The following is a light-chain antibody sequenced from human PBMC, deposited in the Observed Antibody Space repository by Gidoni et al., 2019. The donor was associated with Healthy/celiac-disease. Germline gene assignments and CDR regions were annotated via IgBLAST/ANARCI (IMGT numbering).Light chain of an antibody. Sequence: SYELTQPPSVSVSTGQPARITCSGDALPKQYAYWYQQKPGQAPVLVISKDSERPSGIPERFSGSSSGTTVTLIISGVQAEDEADYYCQSADSRGTYVVFGGGTKLTVL. CDR2: KDS. V-gene: IGLV3-25*03. CDR3: QSADSRGTYVV. J-gene: IGLJ2*01. CDR1: ALPKQY.